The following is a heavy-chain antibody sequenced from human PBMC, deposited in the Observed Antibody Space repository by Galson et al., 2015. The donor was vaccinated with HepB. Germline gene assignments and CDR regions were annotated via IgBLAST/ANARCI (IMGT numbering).Heavy chain of an antibody. J-gene: IGHJ4*02. CDR3: ARESSGSYGY. CDR1: GFTFSSYA. V-gene: IGHV3-30*04. CDR2: ISYDGSNK. Sequence: SLRLSCAASGFTFSSYAMHWVRQAPGKGLEWVAVISYDGSNKYYADSVKGRFTISRDNSKNTLYLQMNSLRAEDTAVYYCARESSGSYGYWGQGTLVTVSS. D-gene: IGHD1-26*01.